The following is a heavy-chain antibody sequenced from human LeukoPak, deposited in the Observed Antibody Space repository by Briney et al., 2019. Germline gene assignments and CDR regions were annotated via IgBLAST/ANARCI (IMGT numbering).Heavy chain of an antibody. D-gene: IGHD1-1*01. CDR1: GFTFSSYS. Sequence: PGGSLRLSCAASGFTFSSYSMNWVRQAPGKGLEWVSFISSSSSYIYYADSVKGRFTISRDNAKNTLYLQMNSLRAEDTAVYYCAKVYAYRYPATKDAFDIWGQGTMVTVSS. J-gene: IGHJ3*02. V-gene: IGHV3-21*04. CDR3: AKVYAYRYPATKDAFDI. CDR2: ISSSSSYI.